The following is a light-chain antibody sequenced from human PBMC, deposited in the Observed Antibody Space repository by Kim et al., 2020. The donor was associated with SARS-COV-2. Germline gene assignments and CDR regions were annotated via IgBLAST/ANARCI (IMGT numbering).Light chain of an antibody. Sequence: DIQMTQSPSSLSASVGDRVTITCRASQGIRKDLGWYQQKPGKVPKRLIYAASNLESGVPSRFSGSGSGTEFSLTISGLQPEDFATYYCLQHNSYPRYTFGQGIKLEIK. CDR3: LQHNSYPRYT. J-gene: IGKJ2*01. CDR2: AAS. V-gene: IGKV1-17*01. CDR1: QGIRKD.